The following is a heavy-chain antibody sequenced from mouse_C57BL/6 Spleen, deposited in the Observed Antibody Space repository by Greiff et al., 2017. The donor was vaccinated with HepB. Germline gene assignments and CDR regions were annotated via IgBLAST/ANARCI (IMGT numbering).Heavy chain of an antibody. CDR2: IDPANGNT. CDR1: GFDIKNTY. D-gene: IGHD2-3*01. Sequence: DVKLVESVAELVRPGASVKLSCTASGFDIKNTYMHWVKQRPEQGLEWIGRIDPANGNTKYAPKFQGKANITADTSSNTAYLQLSSLTSEDTAIYYCARSGDGPYYAMDYWGQGTSVTVSS. V-gene: IGHV14-3*01. CDR3: ARSGDGPYYAMDY. J-gene: IGHJ4*01.